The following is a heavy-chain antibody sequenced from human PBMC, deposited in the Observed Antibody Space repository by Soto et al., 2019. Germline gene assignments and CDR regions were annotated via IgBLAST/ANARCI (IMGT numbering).Heavy chain of an antibody. D-gene: IGHD2-2*01. CDR2: ISGSDGST. J-gene: IGHJ4*02. V-gene: IGHV3-23*01. Sequence: EVQLLESGGGLVQPGGSLRLSCAASGFAFSTYAMTWVRQVPGKGLEWVSSISGSDGSTYYADSVKGRFTISRDNSKNTLDLQMNSLIVEDTAVYYCTIRGCSSTHCYSNCWGQGTLVTVSS. CDR1: GFAFSTYA. CDR3: TIRGCSSTHCYSNC.